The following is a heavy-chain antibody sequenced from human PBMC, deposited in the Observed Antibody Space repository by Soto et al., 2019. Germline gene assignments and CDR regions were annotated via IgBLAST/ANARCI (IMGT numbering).Heavy chain of an antibody. Sequence: EVQLVDSGGGSVEPGGSLRLSCAASGFTFTNAWLNWVRQAPGKGLEWVGRIKSKINGGTTDYAAPVKGRFSISRDDSENTVYLQMNSLKTEDTAVYYCAADHPHWGAYDFDYWGQGTLVTV. V-gene: IGHV3-15*07. CDR1: GFTFTNAW. D-gene: IGHD3-16*01. CDR3: AADHPHWGAYDFDY. CDR2: IKSKINGGTT. J-gene: IGHJ4*02.